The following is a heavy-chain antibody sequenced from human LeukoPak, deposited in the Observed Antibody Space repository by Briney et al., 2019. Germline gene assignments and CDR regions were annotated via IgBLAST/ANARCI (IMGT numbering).Heavy chain of an antibody. J-gene: IGHJ4*02. Sequence: QSGGSLRLSCAASGFTFSSQAMNWVRQGPGKGQEWVSYISRSSTTIYYADSVKGRFTISRDNAKNSLYLQMNSLRAEDTAVYYCARDAIKSDYFDYWGQGTLVTVSS. CDR2: ISRSSTTI. CDR3: ARDAIKSDYFDY. CDR1: GFTFSSQA. V-gene: IGHV3-48*01.